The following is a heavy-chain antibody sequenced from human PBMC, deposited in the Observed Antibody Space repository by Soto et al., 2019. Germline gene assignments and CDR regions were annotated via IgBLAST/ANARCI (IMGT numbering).Heavy chain of an antibody. V-gene: IGHV1-3*01. CDR1: GNTFTGYA. Sequence: ASVKVSCKASGNTFTGYAMHWVRQAPGQRLEWMGWINAGNGNTKYSQKFQGRVTITRDTSASTAYMELSSLRSEDTAVYYCARAVAVPADFDYWGQGTLVTVSS. CDR2: INAGNGNT. CDR3: ARAVAVPADFDY. J-gene: IGHJ4*02. D-gene: IGHD6-19*01.